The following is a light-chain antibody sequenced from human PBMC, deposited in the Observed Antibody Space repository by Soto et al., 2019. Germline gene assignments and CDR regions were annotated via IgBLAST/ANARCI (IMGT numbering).Light chain of an antibody. CDR2: GAS. Sequence: EIGMTQSPATLSGSPGERATLSCRASQSVSSNLAWYQQKPGQAPRLLIYGASSRATGIPDRFSGSGYGTDFNLTISRLESEDFAVYFCQQYGSSPRTFGQGTRLEIK. CDR1: QSVSSN. CDR3: QQYGSSPRT. V-gene: IGKV3-20*01. J-gene: IGKJ5*01.